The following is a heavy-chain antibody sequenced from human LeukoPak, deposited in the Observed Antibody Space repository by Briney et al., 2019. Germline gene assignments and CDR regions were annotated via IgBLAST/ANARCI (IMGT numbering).Heavy chain of an antibody. Sequence: SETLSLTCTVSGGSISSYYWSWIRQPPGKGLEWIGYIYYSGSTNYNPSLKSRVTISVDTSKNQFSLKLSSVTAADTAVYYCARVTMTKIDYWGQGTLVTVSS. CDR1: GGSISSYY. J-gene: IGHJ4*02. CDR3: ARVTMTKIDY. D-gene: IGHD3-22*01. CDR2: IYYSGST. V-gene: IGHV4-59*01.